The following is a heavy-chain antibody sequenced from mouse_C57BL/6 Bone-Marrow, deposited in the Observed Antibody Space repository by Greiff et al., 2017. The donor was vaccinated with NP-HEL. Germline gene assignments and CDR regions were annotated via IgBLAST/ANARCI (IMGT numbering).Heavy chain of an antibody. J-gene: IGHJ4*01. CDR1: GFTFSDYG. CDR2: ISSGSSTI. Sequence: EVQLVESGGGLVKPGGSLKLSCAASGFTFSDYGMHWVRQAPEKGLEWVAYISSGSSTIYYADTVKGRFTISRDNAKNTLFLQMTSLRSEDTAMYYCARGGTVVATDYAMDYWGQGTSVTVSS. D-gene: IGHD1-1*01. V-gene: IGHV5-17*01. CDR3: ARGGTVVATDYAMDY.